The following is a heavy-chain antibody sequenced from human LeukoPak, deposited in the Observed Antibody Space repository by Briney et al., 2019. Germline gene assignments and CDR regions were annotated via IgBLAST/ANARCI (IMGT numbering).Heavy chain of an antibody. V-gene: IGHV4-30-4*01. J-gene: IGHJ4*02. CDR1: GGSMSSGYYY. CDR2: IYYSGST. Sequence: SETRSLACTVAGGSMSSGYYYWSWIRQPPGKGLEWIGYIYYSGSTYYNPSLKSRVTISVDTSKNQFSLKLSSVTAADTAVYYCARGEYISDFDYWGQGTLVTVSS. D-gene: IGHD6-19*01. CDR3: ARGEYISDFDY.